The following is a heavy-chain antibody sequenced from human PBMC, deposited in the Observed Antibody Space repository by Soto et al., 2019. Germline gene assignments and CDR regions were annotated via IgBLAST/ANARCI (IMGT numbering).Heavy chain of an antibody. V-gene: IGHV4-34*01. D-gene: IGHD5-12*01. Sequence: QVQLQQWGAGLLKPSETLSLTCAVYGGSFSGYYWSWIRQPPGKGLEWFGEINHSGSTNYNPSLKSRVTISVDTSKNQFSLKLSSVTAADTAVYYCARGLGRGYDSRGSYYFDYWGQGTLVTVSS. CDR2: INHSGST. CDR3: ARGLGRGYDSRGSYYFDY. CDR1: GGSFSGYY. J-gene: IGHJ4*02.